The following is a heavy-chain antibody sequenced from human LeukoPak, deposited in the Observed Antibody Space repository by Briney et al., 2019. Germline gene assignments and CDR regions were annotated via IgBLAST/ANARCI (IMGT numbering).Heavy chain of an antibody. CDR3: TRSLPGGAAGRDY. J-gene: IGHJ4*02. CDR2: IRRKAYGGTT. Sequence: PGGSLRLSCAASGFTFGDFAMGWVRQAPGKGLEWVGFIRRKAYGGTTEYAASVKGRFTISRDDSKSIAYLQMNSLKTEDTAVYYCTRSLPGGAAGRDYWGQGTLVTVSS. D-gene: IGHD3-10*01. CDR1: GFTFGDFA. V-gene: IGHV3-49*04.